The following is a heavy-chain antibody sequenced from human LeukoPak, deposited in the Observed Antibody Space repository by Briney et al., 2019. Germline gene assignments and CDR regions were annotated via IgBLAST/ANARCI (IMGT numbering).Heavy chain of an antibody. V-gene: IGHV4-59*08. Sequence: PSETLSLTCTVTGGSISRYYWSWIRQPPGKELEWIGYSYYSGSTNYNPSLKSRVTISLDTSKNQFSLKLSSVTAADTAVYYCARVSNELGYCGGGTCLGFDYWGQGTLVTVSS. CDR2: SYYSGST. D-gene: IGHD2-15*01. CDR1: GGSISRYY. J-gene: IGHJ4*02. CDR3: ARVSNELGYCGGGTCLGFDY.